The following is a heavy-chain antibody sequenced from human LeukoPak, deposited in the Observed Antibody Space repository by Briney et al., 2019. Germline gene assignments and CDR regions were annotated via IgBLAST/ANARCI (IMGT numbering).Heavy chain of an antibody. CDR3: AKEYCSSTSCLYYFDS. CDR1: GFTFSSYA. Sequence: GGSLRLSCAASGFTFSSYAMSWVGQAPGKGLEWVSSISGSGGSTYYADSVKGRFTISRDNSKNTLYLQMNSLRAEDTAVYYCAKEYCSSTSCLYYFDSWGQGTLVTVSS. D-gene: IGHD2-2*01. V-gene: IGHV3-23*01. CDR2: ISGSGGST. J-gene: IGHJ4*02.